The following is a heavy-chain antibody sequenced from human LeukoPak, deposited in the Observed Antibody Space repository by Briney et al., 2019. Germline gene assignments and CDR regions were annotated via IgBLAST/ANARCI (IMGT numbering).Heavy chain of an antibody. CDR3: ARQRRGSYNDYSEGDY. CDR1: GYSFTSYW. V-gene: IGHV5-51*01. CDR2: IHPLDSDT. D-gene: IGHD4-11*01. Sequence: GESLKISCKASGYSFTSYWIAWVRQMPGKGLEWMGIIHPLDSDTRYSPSFQGQVTISVDRSISTAYLQWSSLKASDTAMYYCARQRRGSYNDYSEGDYWGQGTLVTVSS. J-gene: IGHJ4*02.